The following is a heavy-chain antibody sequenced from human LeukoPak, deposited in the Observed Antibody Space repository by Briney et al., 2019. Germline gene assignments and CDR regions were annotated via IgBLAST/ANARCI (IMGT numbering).Heavy chain of an antibody. J-gene: IGHJ3*02. CDR1: GYTFTGYY. CDR3: ARAGKERYQLPHDAFDI. V-gene: IGHV1-2*02. D-gene: IGHD2-2*01. CDR2: INPNSGGT. Sequence: ASVEVSCKASGYTFTGYYMHWVRQAPGQGLEWMGWINPNSGGTNYAQKFQGRVTMTRDTSISTAYMELSRLRSDDTAVYYCARAGKERYQLPHDAFDIWGQGTMVTVSS.